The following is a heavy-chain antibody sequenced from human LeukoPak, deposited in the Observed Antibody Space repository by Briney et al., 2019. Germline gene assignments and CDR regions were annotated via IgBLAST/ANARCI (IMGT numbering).Heavy chain of an antibody. V-gene: IGHV3-23*01. CDR2: ISGSGRST. Sequence: GGSLRLSCAASGFTFSSHAMRCVRQAPGKGLQWVSSISGSGRSTYYADSVKGRFTISRDSSKNTLFLQMNSLRVEDTAVYYCMANVGFDYWGQGTLVAVSS. D-gene: IGHD1-26*01. J-gene: IGHJ4*02. CDR3: MANVGFDY. CDR1: GFTFSSHA.